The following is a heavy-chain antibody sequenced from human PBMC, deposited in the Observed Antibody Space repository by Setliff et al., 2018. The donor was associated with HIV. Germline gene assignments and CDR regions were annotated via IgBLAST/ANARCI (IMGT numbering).Heavy chain of an antibody. V-gene: IGHV3-48*03. D-gene: IGHD1-26*01. Sequence: GSLRLSCAASGFTFSSYEMNWVRQAPGKGLEWVSYISSSGSTIYYADSVKGRFTISRDNSKNTLDLQMSSLEAEDTAVYYCVREERAADSGSYYSSRWFDRWGQGTLVTVSS. CDR2: ISSSGSTI. J-gene: IGHJ5*02. CDR3: VREERAADSGSYYSSRWFDR. CDR1: GFTFSSYE.